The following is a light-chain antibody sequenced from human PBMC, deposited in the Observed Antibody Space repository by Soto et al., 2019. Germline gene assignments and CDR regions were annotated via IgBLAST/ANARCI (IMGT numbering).Light chain of an antibody. CDR2: GAS. V-gene: IGKV3-20*01. CDR1: QRVSSY. J-gene: IGKJ5*01. CDR3: QQYENSPTT. Sequence: EIVFTQSPGTLSLSPGERATLSCRASQRVSSYLACYQQKPGQAPRLLIYGASSRATGIPDRFSGSGSGTDFTLTISRLEPEDFAVYFCQQYENSPTTFGQGTRLEIK.